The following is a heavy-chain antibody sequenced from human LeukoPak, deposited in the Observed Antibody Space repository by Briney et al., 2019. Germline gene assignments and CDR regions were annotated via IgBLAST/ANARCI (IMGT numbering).Heavy chain of an antibody. CDR3: ARGLASGYPPIPFDY. V-gene: IGHV4-39*01. Sequence: PSETLSLTCTVSGGSINSSSYYWGWIRQPPGKGLEWIGIIYYSGSTYYNPSLKSRVTISVDTSKNQFSLSLDSVTAADTAVYYCARGLASGYPPIPFDYWGQGTLVTVSS. D-gene: IGHD3-3*01. CDR2: IYYSGST. CDR1: GGSINSSSYY. J-gene: IGHJ4*02.